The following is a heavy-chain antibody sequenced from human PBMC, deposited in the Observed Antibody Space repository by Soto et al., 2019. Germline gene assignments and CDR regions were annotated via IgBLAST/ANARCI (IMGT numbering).Heavy chain of an antibody. CDR3: AKVPDGLAPTVDDFDY. CDR1: GFTFSSYG. V-gene: IGHV3-30*18. J-gene: IGHJ4*02. Sequence: GGSLRLSCAASGFTFSSYGMHWVRQAPGKGLEWVAVISYDGSNKYYADSVKGRFTISRDNSKNTLYLQMNSLRAEDTAVYYCAKVPDGLAPTVDDFDYWGQGTLVTVSS. CDR2: ISYDGSNK. D-gene: IGHD6-19*01.